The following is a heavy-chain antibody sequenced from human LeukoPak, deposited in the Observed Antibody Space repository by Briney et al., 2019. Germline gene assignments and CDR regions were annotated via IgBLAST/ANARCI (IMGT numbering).Heavy chain of an antibody. Sequence: KPSETLSLTCTVSRGSMSGYYWTWIRQPAGKGLEWIGHLDTDGNTDYNPSLRGRVSMSIDTSENQFSLRVTSVTAADTAVYYCARLVWLGESPGSWFDSWGQGTLVTVSS. V-gene: IGHV4-4*07. CDR3: ARLVWLGESPGSWFDS. J-gene: IGHJ5*01. CDR1: RGSMSGYY. D-gene: IGHD3-10*01. CDR2: LDTDGNT.